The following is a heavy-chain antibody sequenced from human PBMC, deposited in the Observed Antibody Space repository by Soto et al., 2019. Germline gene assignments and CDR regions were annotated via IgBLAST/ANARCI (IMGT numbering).Heavy chain of an antibody. D-gene: IGHD6-19*01. V-gene: IGHV4-34*01. CDR1: GGSFSGYY. Sequence: PSETLSLTCAVYGGSFSGYYWSWIRQPPGKGLEWIGEINHSGSTNYNPSLKSRVTISVDTSKNQFSLKLSSVTAADTAVYYCATTRYSSGWYRASILDYWGQGTLVTVSS. CDR2: INHSGST. J-gene: IGHJ4*02. CDR3: ATTRYSSGWYRASILDY.